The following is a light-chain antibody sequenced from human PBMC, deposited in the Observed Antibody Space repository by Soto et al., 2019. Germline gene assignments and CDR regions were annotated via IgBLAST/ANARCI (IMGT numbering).Light chain of an antibody. V-gene: IGLV1-44*01. J-gene: IGLJ1*01. Sequence: QSVLTQPPSASGTPGQTVTLSCSASTSDVATNPVTWYQQLPGTAPKLPIYTTNQRPSGVPDRFSGSKSGAAGSLAIGGLQPEEEADCYCAAWDDSVNGYGCGTRNKVTVL. CDR1: TSDVATNP. CDR3: AAWDDSVNGYG. CDR2: TTN.